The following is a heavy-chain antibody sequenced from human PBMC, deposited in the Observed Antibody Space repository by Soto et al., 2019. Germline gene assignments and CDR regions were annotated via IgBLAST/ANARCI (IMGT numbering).Heavy chain of an antibody. V-gene: IGHV3-49*03. CDR3: ASELWSGTNCYLGGFDY. CDR1: GFTIGDYA. J-gene: IGHJ4*02. Sequence: EVQLVESGVGLVEPRRSLRLSCATSGFTIGDYAISRFRQAPGKGLVWVGLIRHQVFAGTTEYAASVKGRFTISKEDTKTFAYLQRFSLKTDDTAVYYCASELWSGTNCYLGGFDYWGQGTLGTVAS. CDR2: IRHQVFAGTT. D-gene: IGHD2-2*01.